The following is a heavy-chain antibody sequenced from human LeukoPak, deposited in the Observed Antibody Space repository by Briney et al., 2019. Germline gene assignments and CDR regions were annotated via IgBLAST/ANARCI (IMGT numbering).Heavy chain of an antibody. D-gene: IGHD2-21*02. Sequence: VSVKVSCKASGYTFTGYYMHWVRQAPGQGLEWMGWINPNSGGTNYAQKFQARVTMTRDTSISAAYMELTRLRSDDTAMYYCARGGPTPRNVVVAARECLQHWGQGSLVTVSS. CDR3: ARGGPTPRNVVVAARECLQH. V-gene: IGHV1-2*02. J-gene: IGHJ1*01. CDR2: INPNSGGT. CDR1: GYTFTGYY.